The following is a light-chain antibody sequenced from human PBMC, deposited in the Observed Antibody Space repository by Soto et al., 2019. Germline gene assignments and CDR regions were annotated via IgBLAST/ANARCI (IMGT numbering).Light chain of an antibody. V-gene: IGLV2-14*01. Sequence: SVLTQPASVSGSPAQSITISCPGTSSDVGNYKYVSWYQQHPGKAPKLMIYEVSNRPSGVSNRFSGSKSGNTASLTISGLQAEDETDYYCFSYTSSGTYVFGTGTKV. J-gene: IGLJ1*01. CDR1: SSDVGNYKY. CDR3: FSYTSSGTYV. CDR2: EVS.